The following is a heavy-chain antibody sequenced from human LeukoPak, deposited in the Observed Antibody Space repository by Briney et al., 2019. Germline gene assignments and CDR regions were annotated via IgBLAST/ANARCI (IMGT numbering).Heavy chain of an antibody. CDR2: IGGGGVDR. D-gene: IGHD2-8*01. V-gene: IGHV3-23*01. CDR1: VFTFSEFA. CDR3: AKDSIERNGVYDAFDV. Sequence: GGSLRLSCVASVFTFSEFAMNWVRQVPGKGPEWVSHIGGGGVDREYEESVKGRFTVSRDNSRNSLYLQMNSLRGEDTAIYYCAKDSIERNGVYDAFDVWGQGAKVTVAS. J-gene: IGHJ3*01.